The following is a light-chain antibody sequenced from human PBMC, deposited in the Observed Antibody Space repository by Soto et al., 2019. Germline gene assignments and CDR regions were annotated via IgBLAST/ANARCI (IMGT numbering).Light chain of an antibody. CDR2: DAS. CDR3: HQYYDSPLT. CDR1: QSVSSY. V-gene: IGKV3-11*01. Sequence: EIVLTQSPATLSLSPGERATLSCRASQSVSSYLAWYQQKPGQAPRLLIYDASNRATGIPARFSGSGSGTDFTLTISSLEPEDFAVYYCHQYYDSPLTFGQGTRLEIK. J-gene: IGKJ5*01.